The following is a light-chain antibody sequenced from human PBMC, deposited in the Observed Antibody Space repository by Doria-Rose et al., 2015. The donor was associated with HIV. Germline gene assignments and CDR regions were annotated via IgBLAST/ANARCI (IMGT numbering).Light chain of an antibody. CDR3: QQYGTSRGT. V-gene: IGKV3-20*01. CDR1: QRVKSSY. CDR2: DAS. Sequence: EIVMTQSPGTLSLSPGERATLSCRANQRVKSSYLAWYQQKPGQAPRLRIYDASTRATGIPDRFSGSGSGTDFTLTISRLEPEDVAVYYCQQYGTSRGTFGQGTRLEIK. J-gene: IGKJ5*01.